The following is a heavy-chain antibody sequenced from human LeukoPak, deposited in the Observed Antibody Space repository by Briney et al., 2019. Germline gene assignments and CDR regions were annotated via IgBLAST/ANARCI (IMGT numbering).Heavy chain of an antibody. V-gene: IGHV7-4-1*02. J-gene: IGHJ4*02. CDR2: INTNTGNP. CDR1: GYTFTSYA. D-gene: IGHD3-10*01. CDR3: AREIFEYYDSGGYLDY. Sequence: ASVKVSCKASGYTFTSYAINWVRQAPGQGLEWMGWINTNTGNPTYAQGFTGRFVFSLDTSVTTAYLQISSLKAEDTAVYYCAREIFEYYDSGGYLDYWGQGTLVTVSS.